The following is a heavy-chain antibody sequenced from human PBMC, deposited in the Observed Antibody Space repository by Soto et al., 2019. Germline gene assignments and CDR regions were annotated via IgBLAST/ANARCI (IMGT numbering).Heavy chain of an antibody. CDR3: AAGGWLQPDYYYYGMDV. Sequence: KVSCKASGFPYTSSAVQWVRQARGQRLEWIGWIVVGSGNTNYAQKFQERVTITRDMSTSTAYMELSSLRSEDTAVYYCAAGGWLQPDYYYYGMDVWGQGTTVTASS. J-gene: IGHJ6*02. CDR2: IVVGSGNT. D-gene: IGHD5-12*01. CDR1: GFPYTSSA. V-gene: IGHV1-58*01.